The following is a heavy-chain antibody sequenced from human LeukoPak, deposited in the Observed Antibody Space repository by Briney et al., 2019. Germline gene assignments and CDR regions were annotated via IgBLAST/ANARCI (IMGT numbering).Heavy chain of an antibody. CDR3: ARGKGYSYGFDY. V-gene: IGHV1-2*02. CDR2: INPNSGGT. J-gene: IGHJ4*02. CDR1: GYTFTGYY. D-gene: IGHD5-18*01. Sequence: ASVKVSCKASGYTFTGYYMQWVRQAPGQGLEWMGWINPNSGGTNYAQKFQGRVTMTRDTSISTAYMELSRLRSDDTAVYYCARGKGYSYGFDYWGQGTLVTVSS.